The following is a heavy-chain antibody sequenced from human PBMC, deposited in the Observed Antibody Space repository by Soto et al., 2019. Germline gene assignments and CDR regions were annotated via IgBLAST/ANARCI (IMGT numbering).Heavy chain of an antibody. CDR1: GGSISSGGYS. CDR2: IYHSGST. V-gene: IGHV4-30-2*01. Sequence: SETLSLTCAFSGGSISSGGYSWSWIRQPPGKGLEWIGYIYHSGSTYYNPSLKSRVTISVDRSKNQFSLKLSSVTAADTAVYYCARDQEGNNWFDPWGQGTLVTVSS. CDR3: ARDQEGNNWFDP. J-gene: IGHJ5*02.